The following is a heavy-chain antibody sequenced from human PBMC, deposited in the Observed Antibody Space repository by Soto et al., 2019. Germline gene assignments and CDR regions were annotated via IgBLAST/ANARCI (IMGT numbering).Heavy chain of an antibody. J-gene: IGHJ6*02. V-gene: IGHV3-30-3*01. CDR3: ARNVDTAMVSYYYGMDV. Sequence: GGSLRLSCAASGFTFSSYAMHWVRQAPGKGLEWVAVISYDGSNKYFADSVKGRFTISRDNSKNMLYLQMNSLRADDTAVYYCARNVDTAMVSYYYGMDVWGQGTTVTVSS. CDR1: GFTFSSYA. CDR2: ISYDGSNK. D-gene: IGHD5-18*01.